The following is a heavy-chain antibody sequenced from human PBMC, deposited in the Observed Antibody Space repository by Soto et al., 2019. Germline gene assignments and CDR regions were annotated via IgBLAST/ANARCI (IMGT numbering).Heavy chain of an antibody. V-gene: IGHV1-3*01. D-gene: IGHD2-8*02. CDR1: GYTFSDYG. J-gene: IGHJ4*02. CDR3: ARGRRTCTEKTCYPDFDF. CDR2: ILCLNDRK. Sequence: QVHLVQSGAEVKTPGASVTISCKASGYTFSDYGIHWIRQAPGQRPEWLGWILCLNDRKEYSQKFQDRISLTRDTSASTAYMGLSRLRSADTAVYYCARGRRTCTEKTCYPDFDFWGQGSLVSVSS.